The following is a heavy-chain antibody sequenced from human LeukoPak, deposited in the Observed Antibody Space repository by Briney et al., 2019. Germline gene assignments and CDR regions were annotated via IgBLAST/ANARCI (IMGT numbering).Heavy chain of an antibody. CDR1: GGSISSSNW. CDR2: IYHSGST. Sequence: KPSETLSLTCAVSGGSISSSNWWSWVRQPPGKGLEWIGEIYHSGSTNYNPSLKSRVTISVDKSKNQFSLKLSSVTAADTAVYYCARADYGDYETAFDYWGQGTLVTVSS. D-gene: IGHD4-17*01. CDR3: ARADYGDYETAFDY. J-gene: IGHJ4*02. V-gene: IGHV4-4*02.